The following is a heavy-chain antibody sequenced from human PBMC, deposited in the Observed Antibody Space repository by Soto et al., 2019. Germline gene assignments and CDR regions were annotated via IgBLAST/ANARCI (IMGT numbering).Heavy chain of an antibody. J-gene: IGHJ6*02. CDR2: IYYSGTT. V-gene: IGHV4-31*03. D-gene: IGHD2-21*01. Sequence: QVQLQESGPGLVKPSQTLSLTCTVSGGSISSGGYYWYWIRQHPGKGLEWIGYIYYSGTTYYNPSLKSRVTISVNTSKNQFSVKLSSVNAADTAVYYCAASCVACGGFNYYGMDVWGQGTTVTVSS. CDR1: GGSISSGGYY. CDR3: AASCVACGGFNYYGMDV.